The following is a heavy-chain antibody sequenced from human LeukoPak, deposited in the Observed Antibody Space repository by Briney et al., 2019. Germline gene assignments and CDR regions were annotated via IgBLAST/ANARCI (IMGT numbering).Heavy chain of an antibody. CDR2: LYYSATT. Sequence: SEALSLTCTVSGGSISSSGYFWGWIRQPPGKGLEWIGTLYYSATTYYNPSLKSRVTISVDTSKNQISLKLSSVTAADTAVYYCGGGCSSTTCSDAFDIWGLGTMVTVFS. D-gene: IGHD2-2*01. CDR3: GGGCSSTTCSDAFDI. V-gene: IGHV4-39*01. J-gene: IGHJ3*02. CDR1: GGSISSSGYF.